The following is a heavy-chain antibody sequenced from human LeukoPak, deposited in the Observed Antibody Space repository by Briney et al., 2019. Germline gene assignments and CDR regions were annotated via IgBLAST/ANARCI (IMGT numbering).Heavy chain of an antibody. Sequence: PSETLSLTCTVSGGSISSSSYYWGWIRQPPGKGLEWIGSIYYSGSTYYNPSLKSRVTISVDTSKNQFSLKLSSVTAADTAVYYCARDPRIAVAGTYWGQGTLVTVSS. J-gene: IGHJ4*02. CDR2: IYYSGST. CDR3: ARDPRIAVAGTY. CDR1: GGSISSSSYY. V-gene: IGHV4-39*07. D-gene: IGHD6-19*01.